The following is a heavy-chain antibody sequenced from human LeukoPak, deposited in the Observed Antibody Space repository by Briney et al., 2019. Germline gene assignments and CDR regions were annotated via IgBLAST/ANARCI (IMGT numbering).Heavy chain of an antibody. Sequence: GGSLRLSCAASGFTFSSYSMNWVRQAPGKGLEWVSYITSSSNTIYYADSVKGRFTISRDNAKNLLYLQMNSLRVEDTAVYYCARDLYGGSCYWGQGTLVTVSS. J-gene: IGHJ4*02. CDR2: ITSSSNTI. V-gene: IGHV3-48*04. CDR3: ARDLYGGSCY. CDR1: GFTFSSYS. D-gene: IGHD2-15*01.